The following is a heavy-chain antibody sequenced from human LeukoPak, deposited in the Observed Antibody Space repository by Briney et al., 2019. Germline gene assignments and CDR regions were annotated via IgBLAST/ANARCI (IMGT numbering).Heavy chain of an antibody. V-gene: IGHV3-15*04. CDR3: TTHRGSSSGPTFDY. CDR2: IETKTAGGTA. J-gene: IGHJ4*02. CDR1: GFIFSNAW. Sequence: PGGSLRLSCAASGFIFSNAWMSWVRQAPGKGLEWVGRIETKTAGGTADYAAPVQGRFTISRDDSKNTLYLQMNSLKSEDTAVYYCTTHRGSSSGPTFDYWGQGTLVTVSS. D-gene: IGHD6-25*01.